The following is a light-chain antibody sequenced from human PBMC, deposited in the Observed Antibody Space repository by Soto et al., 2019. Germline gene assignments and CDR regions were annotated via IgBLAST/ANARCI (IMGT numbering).Light chain of an antibody. CDR2: VAS. Sequence: EIVLTQSPGTLSLSPGERATLSCRASQNVGGRFLAWYQQKPGQAPRLLINVASTRATGIPDRFSGSGSGTDFTLTISTLEPEDFAVYYCQQYGTSPIAFGQGTPLE. CDR1: QNVGGRF. CDR3: QQYGTSPIA. J-gene: IGKJ5*01. V-gene: IGKV3-20*01.